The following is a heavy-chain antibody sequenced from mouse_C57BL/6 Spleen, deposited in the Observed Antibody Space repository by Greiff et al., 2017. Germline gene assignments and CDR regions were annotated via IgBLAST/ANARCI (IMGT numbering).Heavy chain of an antibody. CDR1: GYTFTDYE. V-gene: IGHV1-15*01. CDR2: IDPETGGP. J-gene: IGHJ2*01. Sequence: QVQLQQSGAELVRPGASVTLSCKASGYTFTDYEMHWVKQTPVPGLEWIGAIDPETGGPAYNQKFKGKAILTADKYPSTAYMELRSLTSEDSAVYYCTRCGGPEYYFDYWGQGTTLTVSS. CDR3: TRCGGPEYYFDY.